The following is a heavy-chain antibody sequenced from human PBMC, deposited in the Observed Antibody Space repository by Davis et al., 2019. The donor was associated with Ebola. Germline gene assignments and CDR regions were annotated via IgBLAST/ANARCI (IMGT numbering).Heavy chain of an antibody. CDR3: AKIPSGESGAFDY. D-gene: IGHD3-10*01. CDR1: GFTFSSYG. V-gene: IGHV3-30*18. Sequence: PGGSLRLSCAASGFTFSSYGMHWVRQAPGKGLEWVAVISYDGSNKYYADSVKGRFTISRDNSKNTLYLQMNSLRAEDTAVYYCAKIPSGESGAFDYWGQGTLVTVSS. J-gene: IGHJ4*02. CDR2: ISYDGSNK.